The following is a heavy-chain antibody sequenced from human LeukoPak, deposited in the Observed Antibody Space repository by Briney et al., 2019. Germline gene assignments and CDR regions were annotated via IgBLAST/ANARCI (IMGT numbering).Heavy chain of an antibody. D-gene: IGHD6-19*01. CDR3: ARGHDPAPGYRSGWEGGFEN. CDR1: GGSISSYY. J-gene: IGHJ4*02. CDR2: IYTSGST. Sequence: SETLSLTCTVSGGSISSYYWSWIRQPAGKGLEWIGRIYTSGSTNYNPSLKSRVTMSVDTSKNQFSLKLSSLTAAYTAVYYSARGHDPAPGYRSGWEGGFENWGQGTLVTVSS. V-gene: IGHV4-4*07.